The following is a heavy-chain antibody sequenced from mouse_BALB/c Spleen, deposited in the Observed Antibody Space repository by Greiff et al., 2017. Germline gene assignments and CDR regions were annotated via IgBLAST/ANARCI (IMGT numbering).Heavy chain of an antibody. Sequence: EVHLVESGGGLVKPGGSLKLSCAASGFTFSSYAMSWVRQTPEKRLEWVASISSGGSTYYPDSVKGRFTISRDNARNILYLQMSSLRSEDTAMYYCARGGRGAYFDYWGQGTTLTVSS. CDR3: ARGGRGAYFDY. V-gene: IGHV5-6-5*01. J-gene: IGHJ2*01. CDR1: GFTFSSYA. CDR2: ISSGGST.